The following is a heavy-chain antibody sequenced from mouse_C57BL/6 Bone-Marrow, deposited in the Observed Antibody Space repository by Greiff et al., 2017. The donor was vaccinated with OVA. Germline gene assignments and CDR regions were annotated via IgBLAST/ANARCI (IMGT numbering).Heavy chain of an antibody. D-gene: IGHD1-1*01. J-gene: IGHJ1*03. CDR3: ARDYGSSFTVLFDV. V-gene: IGHV1-81*01. CDR2: IYPRSGNT. CDR1: GYTFTSYG. Sequence: VQLQQSGAELARPGASVKLSCKASGYTFTSYGISWVKQRTGQGLEWIGEIYPRSGNTYYNEKFKGKATLTADKSSSTAYMELRSLTSEDSAVYFCARDYGSSFTVLFDVGGTGTTVTVSS.